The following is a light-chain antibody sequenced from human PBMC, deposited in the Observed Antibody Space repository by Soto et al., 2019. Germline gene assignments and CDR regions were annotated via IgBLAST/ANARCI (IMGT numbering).Light chain of an antibody. J-gene: IGKJ5*01. CDR1: QSLNIY. CDR3: QQRRSWPIP. V-gene: IGKV3-11*01. CDR2: DAS. Sequence: EIVLTQSPATLSLSPGERATLSCRASQSLNIYLAWYQQKPGQAPRLLIYDASNRATGIPARFSGSGSETDFTLTISSLEPEDFAVYYCQQRRSWPIPFGQGTRLEIK.